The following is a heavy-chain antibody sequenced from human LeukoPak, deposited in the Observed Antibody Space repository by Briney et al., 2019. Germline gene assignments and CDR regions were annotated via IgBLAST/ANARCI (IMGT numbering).Heavy chain of an antibody. CDR2: IYSGGST. V-gene: IGHV3-66*01. D-gene: IGHD3-22*01. CDR3: VRDGGEDITTSSDY. J-gene: IGHJ4*02. CDR1: GFTVSTNY. Sequence: PGGSLRLSCAASGFTVSTNYMSWLRQAPGKGLEWVSVIYSGGSTYYPASVKGRFTISRDNSKNTLYLHMNNLRAEDTAVHFCVRDGGEDITTSSDYWGQGTLVTVSS.